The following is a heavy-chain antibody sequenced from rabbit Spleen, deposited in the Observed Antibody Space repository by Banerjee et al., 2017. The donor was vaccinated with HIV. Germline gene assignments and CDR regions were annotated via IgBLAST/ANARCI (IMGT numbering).Heavy chain of an antibody. D-gene: IGHD1-1*01. V-gene: IGHV1S45*01. CDR3: ARDLVGVIGWNFYL. Sequence: QEQLVESGGGLVQPEGSLTLTCKASGFSFGDRDVMCWVRQAPGKGLEWIACINGATAKPVYATWAKGRFTISRTSSTTVTLRMTSLTAADTATYFCARDLVGVIGWNFYLWGPGTLVTVS. J-gene: IGHJ4*01. CDR2: INGATAKP. CDR1: GFSFGDRDV.